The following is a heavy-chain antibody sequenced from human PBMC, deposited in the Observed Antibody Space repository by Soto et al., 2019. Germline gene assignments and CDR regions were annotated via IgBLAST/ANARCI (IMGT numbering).Heavy chain of an antibody. CDR2: IYYSGST. CDR3: ARTPVGATKYFQH. J-gene: IGHJ1*01. Sequence: PSETLSLTCTVSGGSISSYYWSWIRQPPGKGLEWIGYIYYSGSTNYNPSLKSRVTISVDTSKNQFSLKLSSVTAADTAVYYCARTPVGATKYFQHWGQGTLVTVSS. D-gene: IGHD1-26*01. CDR1: GGSISSYY. V-gene: IGHV4-59*01.